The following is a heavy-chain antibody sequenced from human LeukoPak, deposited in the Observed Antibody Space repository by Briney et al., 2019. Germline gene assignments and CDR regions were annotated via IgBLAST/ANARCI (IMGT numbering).Heavy chain of an antibody. J-gene: IGHJ3*02. D-gene: IGHD6-6*01. V-gene: IGHV4-59*08. CDR2: IYYSGST. CDR3: ARVVYSSFDI. Sequence: PSETLSLTCTVSGGSISGYYWSWIRQPPGKGLEWLGYIYYSGSTNYNPSLKSRLTISVDTSKNQFSLKLSSVTAADTAVYYCARVVYSSFDIWGQGTMVTVSS. CDR1: GGSISGYY.